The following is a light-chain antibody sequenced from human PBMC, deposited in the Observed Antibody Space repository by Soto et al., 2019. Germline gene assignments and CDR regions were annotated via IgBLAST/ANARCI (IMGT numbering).Light chain of an antibody. Sequence: IQVTKSPATLSASVGDRVTITCRASQSIGRWLAWYQQKPGKAPNLLIYDASSLEGGVPSRFSGSGSGTEFTLTVSSLQPDDFAPYYSPLSTSYSSPFGQGTKVDIK. CDR3: PLSTSYSSP. J-gene: IGKJ1*01. CDR2: DAS. CDR1: QSIGRW. V-gene: IGKV1-5*01.